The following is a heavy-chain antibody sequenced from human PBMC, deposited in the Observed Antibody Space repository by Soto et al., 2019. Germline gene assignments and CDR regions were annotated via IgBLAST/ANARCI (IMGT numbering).Heavy chain of an antibody. CDR3: ARDYYYLSNGYYSDVFDI. V-gene: IGHV1-18*01. J-gene: IGHJ3*02. CDR2: VSAYDCDT. CDR1: GYTFTSYG. Sequence: QAQLVQSGAEVKKPGASVKVSCKASGYTFTSYGISWVRQAPGQGLEWMGWVSAYDCDTNYAQKLQGRVTMTTDTSTTTAYMELRSLRSDDTAVYYCARDYYYLSNGYYSDVFDIWGQGTMVTVSS. D-gene: IGHD3-22*01.